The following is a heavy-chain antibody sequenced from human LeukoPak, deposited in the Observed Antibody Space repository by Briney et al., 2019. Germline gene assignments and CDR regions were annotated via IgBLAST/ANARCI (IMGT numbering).Heavy chain of an antibody. V-gene: IGHV3-30*04. CDR1: GFTFSSYA. D-gene: IGHD3-9*01. J-gene: IGHJ4*02. CDR2: MSYDGNKN. Sequence: GGSLRLSCAASGFTFSSYAMHWVRQAPGKGLEWVAVMSYDGNKNYYADSVKGRFTISRDNSKNTLYLQIHSVRPEDTAVYYCARAQYYDVLTGYYISDSPVRFFDYWGQGTLVTVSS. CDR3: ARAQYYDVLTGYYISDSPVRFFDY.